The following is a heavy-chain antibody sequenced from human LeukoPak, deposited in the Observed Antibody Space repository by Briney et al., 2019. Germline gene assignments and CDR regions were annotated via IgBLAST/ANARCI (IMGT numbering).Heavy chain of an antibody. CDR1: GFTFSSYA. Sequence: GGSLRLSCSASGFTFSSYAMHWVRQAPGKGLEWVAVISYDGSNKYYADSVKGRFTISRDNSKNTLYLQMNSLRAEDTAVYYCARHPPPIAAAGTYFDYWGQGTLVTVSS. J-gene: IGHJ4*02. D-gene: IGHD6-13*01. CDR2: ISYDGSNK. CDR3: ARHPPPIAAAGTYFDY. V-gene: IGHV3-30*04.